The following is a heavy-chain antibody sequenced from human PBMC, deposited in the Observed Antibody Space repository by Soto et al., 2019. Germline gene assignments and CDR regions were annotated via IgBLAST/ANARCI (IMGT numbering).Heavy chain of an antibody. CDR3: AKTADCWSGSYQGYYFHD. D-gene: IGHD3-3*01. V-gene: IGHV3-11*01. CDR1: GFTFSDFY. J-gene: IGHJ4*02. Sequence: QVQLVESGGGLVKPGGSLTLSCAASGFTFSDFYMSWIRQAPGKGLEWVSYISTRGISIYNADSVKGRFTISRDNAKNSLFLQMNSLRAEDTAVYYCAKTADCWSGSYQGYYFHDWGQGTLVTVSS. CDR2: ISTRGISI.